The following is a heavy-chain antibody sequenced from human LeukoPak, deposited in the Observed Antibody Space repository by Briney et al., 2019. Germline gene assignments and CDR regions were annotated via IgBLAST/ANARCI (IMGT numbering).Heavy chain of an antibody. CDR2: IIPIFGTA. Sequence: SVKVSCKASGGTFSSYAISWVRQAPGQGLEWMGGIIPIFGTANYAQKFQGRVTITADESTSTAYMELSSLRSEDTAVYYCARTGTAAADPYFDYWGQGTLVTVSS. J-gene: IGHJ4*02. CDR1: GGTFSSYA. D-gene: IGHD6-25*01. V-gene: IGHV1-69*13. CDR3: ARTGTAAADPYFDY.